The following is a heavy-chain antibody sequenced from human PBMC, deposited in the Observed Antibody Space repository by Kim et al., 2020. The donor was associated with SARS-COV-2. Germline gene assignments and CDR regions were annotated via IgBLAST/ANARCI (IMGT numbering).Heavy chain of an antibody. CDR3: ARDWAPRGIVGVDAFDI. Sequence: VKGRFTISRDNAKNSVYLQMNSLRAEDTAVYYCARDWAPRGIVGVDAFDIWGQGTMVTVSS. J-gene: IGHJ3*02. D-gene: IGHD1-26*01. V-gene: IGHV3-21*01.